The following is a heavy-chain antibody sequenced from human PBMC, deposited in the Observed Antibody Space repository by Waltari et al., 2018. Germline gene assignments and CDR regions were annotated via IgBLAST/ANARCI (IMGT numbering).Heavy chain of an antibody. CDR1: GGSISSYY. J-gene: IGHJ6*03. V-gene: IGHV4-59*01. CDR3: ARDRGRSYYDILTGYSTDYYYYYMDV. CDR2: IYYSGST. D-gene: IGHD3-9*01. Sequence: QVQLQESGPGLVKPSETLSLTCTVSGGSISSYYWSWIRQPPGKGLEWIGYIYYSGSTNYHPSLKSLVTISVDTSKNQFSLKLSSVTAADTALYYCARDRGRSYYDILTGYSTDYYYYYMDVWGKGTTVTISS.